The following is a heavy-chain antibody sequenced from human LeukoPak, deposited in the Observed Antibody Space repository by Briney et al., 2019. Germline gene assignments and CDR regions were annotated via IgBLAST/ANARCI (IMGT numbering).Heavy chain of an antibody. CDR3: ARDPYYDSSGQGKGDAFDI. CDR2: IYHSGST. Sequence: SETLSPTCTVSGYSISSGYYWGWIRQPPGKGLEWIGSIYHSGSTYYNPSLKSRVTISVDTSKNQFSLKLSSVTAADTAVYYCARDPYYDSSGQGKGDAFDIWGQGTMVTVSS. D-gene: IGHD3-22*01. CDR1: GYSISSGYY. J-gene: IGHJ3*02. V-gene: IGHV4-38-2*02.